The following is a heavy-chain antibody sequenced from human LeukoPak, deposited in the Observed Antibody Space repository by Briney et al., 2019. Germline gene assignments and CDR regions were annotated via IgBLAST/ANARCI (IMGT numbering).Heavy chain of an antibody. V-gene: IGHV3-21*01. Sequence: GGSLRLSCAASGFTFSSYSMNWVRQAPGKGLEWVSSISSRSSYIYYADSVKGRFTISRDNAKNSLYLQMNSLRAEDTAVYSCTRGKMDYYDSSGPRPSYDYWGQGTLVTVSS. J-gene: IGHJ4*02. CDR2: ISSRSSYI. CDR1: GFTFSSYS. D-gene: IGHD3-22*01. CDR3: TRGKMDYYDSSGPRPSYDY.